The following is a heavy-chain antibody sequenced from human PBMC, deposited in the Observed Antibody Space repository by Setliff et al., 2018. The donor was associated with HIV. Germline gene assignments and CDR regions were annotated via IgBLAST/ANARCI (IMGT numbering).Heavy chain of an antibody. D-gene: IGHD5-12*01. CDR2: INAGNGNT. V-gene: IGHV1-3*01. CDR3: SRVDENGPYSGYDWETFDY. CDR1: GYTFTKYA. Sequence: AAVKVSCKASGYTFTKYAMHWVRQAPGQGLEWMGWINAGNGNTKYSQKFQGRVTITRDTSASTVYMVLNRLKSEDTAVYYCSRVDENGPYSGYDWETFDYWGQGTLVTVSS. J-gene: IGHJ4*02.